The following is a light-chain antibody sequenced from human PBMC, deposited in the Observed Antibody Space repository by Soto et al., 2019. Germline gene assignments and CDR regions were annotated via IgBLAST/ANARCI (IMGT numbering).Light chain of an antibody. Sequence: EIVMTQSPATLSLSPGERATLSCWASQSISSKLAWYQHRTGQAPRLLIYDTSTRAAGIPARFSGSGSGTDFTLTISSLQSEDFAVYYCQQYNTWRSITFGQGTRLETK. V-gene: IGKV3-15*01. CDR1: QSISSK. CDR3: QQYNTWRSIT. CDR2: DTS. J-gene: IGKJ5*01.